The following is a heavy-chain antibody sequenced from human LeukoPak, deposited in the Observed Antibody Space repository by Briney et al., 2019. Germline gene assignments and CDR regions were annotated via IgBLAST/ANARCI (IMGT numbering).Heavy chain of an antibody. V-gene: IGHV1-69*13. CDR2: IIPIFGTA. CDR1: GGTFSSYA. J-gene: IGHJ5*02. Sequence: SVKVSCKASGGTFSSYAISWVRQAPGQGLEWMGGIIPIFGTANYAQKFQGRVTITADESTSTAYMELSSLRSEDTAVCYCLTTVTTDNWFDPWGQGTLVTVSS. CDR3: LTTVTTDNWFDP. D-gene: IGHD4-17*01.